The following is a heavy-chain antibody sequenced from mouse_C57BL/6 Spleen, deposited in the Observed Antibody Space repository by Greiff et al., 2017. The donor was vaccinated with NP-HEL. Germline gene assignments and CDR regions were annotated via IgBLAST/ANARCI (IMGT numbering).Heavy chain of an antibody. Sequence: VQLQQSGPELVKPGASVKISCKASGYAFSSSWMNWVKQRPGKGLEWIGRIYPGDGDTNYNGKFKGKATLTADKSSSTAYMQLSSLTSEDSAVYFCARRFDYDEAMDYWGQGTSVTVSS. V-gene: IGHV1-82*01. CDR1: GYAFSSSW. CDR2: IYPGDGDT. J-gene: IGHJ4*01. CDR3: ARRFDYDEAMDY. D-gene: IGHD2-4*01.